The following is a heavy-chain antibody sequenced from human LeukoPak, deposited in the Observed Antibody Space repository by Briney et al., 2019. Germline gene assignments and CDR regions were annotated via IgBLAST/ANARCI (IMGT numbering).Heavy chain of an antibody. CDR2: IYYTGST. D-gene: IGHD5-18*01. CDR3: ARHGRSGYSIDWPALDY. J-gene: IGHJ4*02. Sequence: SETLSLTCTVSGGSISSYYWSWIRQPPGKGLEWIGYIYYTGSTNYSPSPKSRVTISVDTSKNQFSLKLSSVTAEDTAVYYCARHGRSGYSIDWPALDYWGQGSLVTVSS. CDR1: GGSISSYY. V-gene: IGHV4-59*08.